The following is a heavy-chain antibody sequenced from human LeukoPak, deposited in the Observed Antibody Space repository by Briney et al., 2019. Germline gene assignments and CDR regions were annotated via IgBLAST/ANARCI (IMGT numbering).Heavy chain of an antibody. CDR1: GGSITNRDYY. Sequence: SETLSLTCTVSGGSITNRDYYWGWIRQPPGTGLEWIASIFFSGTSYYYPSLKSRATISVDTSKNQLSLKLSSVTAADTAVYYCARFTLWFGESPHFDYWGQGTLVTVSS. CDR2: IFFSGTS. V-gene: IGHV4-39*01. D-gene: IGHD3-10*01. J-gene: IGHJ4*02. CDR3: ARFTLWFGESPHFDY.